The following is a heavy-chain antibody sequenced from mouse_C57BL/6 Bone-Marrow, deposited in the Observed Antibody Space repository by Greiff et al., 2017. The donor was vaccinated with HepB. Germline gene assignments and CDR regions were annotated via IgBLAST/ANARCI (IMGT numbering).Heavy chain of an antibody. Sequence: GKEREKKGEEGKREGKEEGEELKSGGRRRGKQRRGQGLDWGGSMNASNGGTNYNEKFKSKATLTVDKSSSTAYMQLSSLTSEDSAVYYCARGYSNYGEYFDYWGQGTTLTVSS. CDR2: MNASNGGT. D-gene: IGHD2-5*01. CDR1: GEELKSGG. J-gene: IGHJ2*01. V-gene: IGHV1-53*01. CDR3: ARGYSNYGEYFDY.